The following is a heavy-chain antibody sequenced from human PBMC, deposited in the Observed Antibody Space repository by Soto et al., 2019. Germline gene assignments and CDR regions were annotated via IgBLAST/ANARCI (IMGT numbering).Heavy chain of an antibody. Sequence: QVQLQESGPGLVKPSQTLSLTCTVSGGSIRSGGYYWSWIRQHPGKGLELIGYIYYSGSTYYNPSLKSRVTISGGTAKNKLSRKLSSVTAADTAVYYCAREVGGYGDFDSWGQGTRVTGYS. D-gene: IGHD4-17*01. V-gene: IGHV4-31*03. CDR3: AREVGGYGDFDS. J-gene: IGHJ5*01. CDR2: IYYSGST. CDR1: GGSIRSGGYY.